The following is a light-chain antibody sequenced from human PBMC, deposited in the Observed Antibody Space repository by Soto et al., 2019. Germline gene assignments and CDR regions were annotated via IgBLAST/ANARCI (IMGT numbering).Light chain of an antibody. CDR1: SSDVGGYNY. Sequence: QSALTQPASVSGSPGQSITISCTGTSSDVGGYNYVSWYQQHPGKAPKLMIYHDINRPSGVANRFSGSKSGNTASLTISGLQAEDEADYYCSSSTSSSTLGVVFGGGTKVTVL. J-gene: IGLJ2*01. V-gene: IGLV2-14*01. CDR3: SSSTSSSTLGVV. CDR2: HDI.